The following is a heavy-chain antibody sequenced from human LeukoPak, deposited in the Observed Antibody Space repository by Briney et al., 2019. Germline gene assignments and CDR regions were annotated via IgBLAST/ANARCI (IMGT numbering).Heavy chain of an antibody. CDR1: GFIFSTYS. CDR2: ISSSSSII. J-gene: IGHJ6*03. CDR3: ARDDHYNYYYMEV. V-gene: IGHV3-48*01. Sequence: GGSLRLSCAASGFIFSTYSMNWVRQAPGKGLEWVSYISSSSSIIYYADSVKGRFTISRDNAENSLYLQMNSLGAEDTAVYYCARDDHYNYYYMEVWGKGTTVTVSS.